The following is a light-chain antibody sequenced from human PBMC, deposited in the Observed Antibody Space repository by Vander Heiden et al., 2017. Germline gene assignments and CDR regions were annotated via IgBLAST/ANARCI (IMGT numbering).Light chain of an antibody. V-gene: IGKV1-16*02. CDR1: QDISNY. CDR3: QQYISYPYT. CDR2: AAS. J-gene: IGKJ2*01. Sequence: DIQMTQSPSSLSASVGDRVTITCRASQDISNYLAWFQQKPGKAPKSLISAASSLQSGVPSKFSGSVSGTEFTLTISSLQSEDFATYYCQQYISYPYTFGQGTKLEIK.